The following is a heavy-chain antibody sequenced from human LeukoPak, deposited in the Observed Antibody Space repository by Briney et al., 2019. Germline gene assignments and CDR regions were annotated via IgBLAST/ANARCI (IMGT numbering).Heavy chain of an antibody. CDR3: ARGNGYSNC. J-gene: IGHJ4*02. CDR1: GFTFSSYS. CDR2: IKQDGSEK. D-gene: IGHD6-13*01. V-gene: IGHV3-7*01. Sequence: TGGSLRLSCAASGFTFSSYSMSWVRQAPGKGLEWVANIKQDGSEKYYVDSVKGRFTISRDNAKNSLYLQMNSLRAEDTAVYYCARGNGYSNCWGQGTLVTVSS.